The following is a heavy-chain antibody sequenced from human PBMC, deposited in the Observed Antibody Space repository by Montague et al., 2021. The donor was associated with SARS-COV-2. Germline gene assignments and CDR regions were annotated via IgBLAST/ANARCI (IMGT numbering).Heavy chain of an antibody. CDR3: ARTTWRRGCFDL. CDR2: IYYSGST. J-gene: IGHJ2*01. V-gene: IGHV4-39*07. CDR1: GGSIRSSSYY. Sequence: SETLSLTCTVSGGSIRSSSYYWGWIRQPPGKGLECIGSIYYSGSTNYNPSLKSRVTLTVDTSKNHLSLKLSSVTAAATAVYYCARTTWRRGCFDLWGRGTLVTVSS. D-gene: IGHD5-12*01.